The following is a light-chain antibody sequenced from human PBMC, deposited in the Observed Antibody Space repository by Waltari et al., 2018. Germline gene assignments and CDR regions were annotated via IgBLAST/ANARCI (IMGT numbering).Light chain of an antibody. CDR3: MQGTQWPGT. CDR2: QVS. Sequence: DVVMTQSPLSLAATLGQPASISCRSSQSLLYRHGNTYLNWFHQRPGQSPRRLIYQVSNRDSGVPNRFSGSGSGTDFTLTISRVEAEDVGIFFCMQGTQWPGTFGQGTKVEIK. V-gene: IGKV2-30*01. CDR1: QSLLYRHGNTY. J-gene: IGKJ1*01.